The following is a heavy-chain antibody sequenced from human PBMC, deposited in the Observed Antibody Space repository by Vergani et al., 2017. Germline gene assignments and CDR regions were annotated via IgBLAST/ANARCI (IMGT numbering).Heavy chain of an antibody. J-gene: IGHJ4*02. CDR1: GYTFTGYY. CDR2: SNPNSGGT. V-gene: IGHV1-2*02. Sequence: QVQLVQSGAEVKKPGASVKVSCKASGYTFTGYYMHWVRQAPGQGLEWMGWSNPNSGGTNYAQKFQGRVTMTRDTSTSTVYMELSSLRSEDTAVYYCARSPGSGSYLGDYWGQGTLVTVSS. D-gene: IGHD1-26*01. CDR3: ARSPGSGSYLGDY.